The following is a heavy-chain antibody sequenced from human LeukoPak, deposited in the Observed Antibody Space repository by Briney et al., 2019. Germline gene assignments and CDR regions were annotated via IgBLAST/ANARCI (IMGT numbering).Heavy chain of an antibody. CDR2: IYTSGST. V-gene: IGHV4-4*07. J-gene: IGHJ4*02. CDR3: ARDMITFGGVIVPFDY. CDR1: GGSISSYY. D-gene: IGHD3-16*02. Sequence: PSETLSLTCTVSGGSISSYYWSWIRQPAGKGLEWLGRIYTSGSTNYNPSLKSRVTMSVDTSKNQFSLKLSSVTAADTAVYYCARDMITFGGVIVPFDYWGQGTLVTVSS.